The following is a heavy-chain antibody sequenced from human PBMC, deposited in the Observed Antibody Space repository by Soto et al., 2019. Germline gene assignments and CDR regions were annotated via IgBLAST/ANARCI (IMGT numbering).Heavy chain of an antibody. J-gene: IGHJ4*02. Sequence: PGGSLRLSCAASGFTFSSYGMHWVRQAPGKGLEWVAVISYDGSNKYYADSVKGRFTISRDNSKNTLYLQMNSLRAEDTAVYYCAKARWYKNSPLDYWGQGTLVTVSS. CDR3: AKARWYKNSPLDY. CDR2: ISYDGSNK. D-gene: IGHD1-20*01. CDR1: GFTFSSYG. V-gene: IGHV3-30*18.